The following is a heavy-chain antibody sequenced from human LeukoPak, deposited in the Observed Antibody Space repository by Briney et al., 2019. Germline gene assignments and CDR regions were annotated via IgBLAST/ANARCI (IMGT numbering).Heavy chain of an antibody. V-gene: IGHV4-59*01. J-gene: IGHJ4*02. Sequence: SETLSLTCTVSGGSMSSYYWGWIRQPPGKGPEWIGYIDYSGSTNYNPSLKSRVTISVDTSKNQFSLKLSSVTAADTAVYYCARGHHYVSYWGQGTLVTVSS. CDR3: ARGHHYVSY. D-gene: IGHD4-17*01. CDR1: GGSMSSYY. CDR2: IDYSGST.